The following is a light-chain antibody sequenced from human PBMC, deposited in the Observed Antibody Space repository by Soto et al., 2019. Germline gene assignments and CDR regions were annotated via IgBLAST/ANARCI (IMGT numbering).Light chain of an antibody. CDR2: DAS. J-gene: IGKJ1*01. CDR3: QQYGSSPTWT. Sequence: EFVLTQSPGTLSLSPGERATLSCRASQTVRNNYLAWYQQKPGQAPKLLIYDASSRATGIPDRFSGGGSGTDFILTISRLEPEDSAVYYCQQYGSSPTWTFGQGTKVDIK. V-gene: IGKV3-20*01. CDR1: QTVRNNY.